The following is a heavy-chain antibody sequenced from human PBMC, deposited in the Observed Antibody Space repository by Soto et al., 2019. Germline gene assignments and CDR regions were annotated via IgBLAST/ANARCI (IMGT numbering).Heavy chain of an antibody. D-gene: IGHD6-6*01. V-gene: IGHV5-51*01. CDR3: ARHRIVARPKDYYYYGMDL. CDR1: GYSFTSYC. Sequence: GASLKISCTTSGYSFTSYCIGWVRQMPGKGLEWVGIIYPGDSDTRYSQSFQGQITISADQSINTAYLQWSSMNTSDTAMYYCARHRIVARPKDYYYYGMDLWGQGYWVTGSS. CDR2: IYPGDSDT. J-gene: IGHJ6*02.